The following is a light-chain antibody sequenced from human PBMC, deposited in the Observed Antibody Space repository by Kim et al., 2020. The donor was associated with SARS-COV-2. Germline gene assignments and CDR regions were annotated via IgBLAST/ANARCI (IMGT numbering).Light chain of an antibody. CDR3: QAWDVV. CDR2: QDS. CDR1: KLGDKY. Sequence: ELTQPPSVSVSPGQTASITCSGDKLGDKYACWYQQKPGQSPVLVIYQDSKRPSGIPERFSGSNSGNTATLTISGTQAMDEADFYCQAWDVVFGGGTQL. V-gene: IGLV3-1*01. J-gene: IGLJ2*01.